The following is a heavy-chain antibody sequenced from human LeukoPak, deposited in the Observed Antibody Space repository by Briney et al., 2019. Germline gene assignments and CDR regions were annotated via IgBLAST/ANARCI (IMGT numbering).Heavy chain of an antibody. Sequence: ASVKVSCKASGYIFTSYFMHWVRQATGQGLEWMGWMNPNSGNTGYAQKFQGRVTITRNTSISTAYMELSSLRSEDTAVYYCARRVYMDVWGKGTTVTVSS. J-gene: IGHJ6*03. V-gene: IGHV1-8*03. CDR3: ARRVYMDV. CDR2: MNPNSGNT. CDR1: GYIFTSYF.